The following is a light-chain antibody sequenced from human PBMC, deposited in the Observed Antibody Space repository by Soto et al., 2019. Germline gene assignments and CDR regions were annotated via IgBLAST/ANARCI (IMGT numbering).Light chain of an antibody. Sequence: DIQMTQSQSSLSASVGDRVTITCRASQSIRSYLNWYQQKPAKAPKLLIYAASSLQSGVPSRFSGSGSGTDFTLTISSLQPEDFATYYGQQSYSTPPYTFGQGTKLEIK. V-gene: IGKV1-39*01. CDR3: QQSYSTPPYT. CDR1: QSIRSY. CDR2: AAS. J-gene: IGKJ2*01.